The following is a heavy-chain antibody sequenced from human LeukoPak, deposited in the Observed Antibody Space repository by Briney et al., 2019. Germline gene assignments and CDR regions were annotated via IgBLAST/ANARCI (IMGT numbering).Heavy chain of an antibody. Sequence: SETLSLTCTVSGGSISSSSYYWGWIRQTPGKGLEWIGSIYYSGSTYYNPSLKSRVTISVDTSKNQFSLKLSSVTAADTAVYYCARAKYYYDSSGYYKGYYYYMDVWGKGTTVTVSS. CDR1: GGSISSSSYY. CDR2: IYYSGST. V-gene: IGHV4-39*01. J-gene: IGHJ6*03. CDR3: ARAKYYYDSSGYYKGYYYYMDV. D-gene: IGHD3-22*01.